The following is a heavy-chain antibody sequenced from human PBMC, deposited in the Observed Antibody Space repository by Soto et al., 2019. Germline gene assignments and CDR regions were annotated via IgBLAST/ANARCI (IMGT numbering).Heavy chain of an antibody. CDR2: TYYRSKWYN. CDR1: GDRVSRNSAA. Sequence: PSQTLSLTCAISGDRVSRNSAAWNWIRQSPSRGLEWLGRTYYRSKWYNDYAVSVKSRITINPDTSKNQFSLQLNSVTPEDTAVYYCAREGAGYCSGGSCHNNWFDPWGQGTLVTVSS. J-gene: IGHJ5*02. V-gene: IGHV6-1*01. CDR3: AREGAGYCSGGSCHNNWFDP. D-gene: IGHD2-15*01.